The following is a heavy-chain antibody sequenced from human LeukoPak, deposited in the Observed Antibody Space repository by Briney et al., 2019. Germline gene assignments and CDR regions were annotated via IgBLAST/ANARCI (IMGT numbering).Heavy chain of an antibody. CDR2: IYYSGST. V-gene: IGHV4-59*01. CDR1: GGSISSYY. D-gene: IGHD2-2*01. Sequence: PSETLSLTCTVSGGSISSYYWSWIRQPPGKGLEWIGYIYYSGSTNYNPSLKSRVTISIDTSKNQFSLKLSSVTAADTAVYYCARSKRYQLPTYAFDIWGQGTMVTVSS. CDR3: ARSKRYQLPTYAFDI. J-gene: IGHJ3*02.